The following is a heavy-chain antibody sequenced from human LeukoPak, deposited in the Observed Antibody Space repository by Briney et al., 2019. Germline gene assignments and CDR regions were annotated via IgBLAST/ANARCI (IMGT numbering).Heavy chain of an antibody. CDR3: ARDSGAPH. V-gene: IGHV3-30*09. D-gene: IGHD1-26*01. CDR1: GFTFSRYS. J-gene: IGHJ1*01. Sequence: GGSLRLSCAASGFTFSRYSMNWARQAPGKGLEWVAVISYDGDKKYYADSMKGRFAISRDNSKNTLYLQMNSLTTEDTAMYYCARDSGAPHWGQGTLVTVSS. CDR2: ISYDGDKK.